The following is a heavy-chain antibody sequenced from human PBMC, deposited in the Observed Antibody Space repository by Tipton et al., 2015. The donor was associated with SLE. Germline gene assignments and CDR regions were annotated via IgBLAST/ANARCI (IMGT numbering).Heavy chain of an antibody. V-gene: IGHV4-34*01. Sequence: TLSLTCAVYGGSFSGYYWSWIRQPPGKGLEWIGEINHSGSTNYNPSIKSRVTISVDTSKNQFSLKLSSVTAADTAVYYCARDAKCPITSAEYFDLWGSGTQFTVSS. CDR3: ARDAKCPITSAEYFDL. D-gene: IGHD5-12*01. CDR1: GGSFSGYY. J-gene: IGHJ2*01. CDR2: INHSGST.